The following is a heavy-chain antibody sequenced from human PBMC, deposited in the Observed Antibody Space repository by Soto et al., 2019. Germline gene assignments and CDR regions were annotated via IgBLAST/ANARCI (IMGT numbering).Heavy chain of an antibody. D-gene: IGHD3-10*01. CDR2: IYYSGST. CDR3: ARLGGSYYTIGPETR. Sequence: QLQLQESGPGLVKPSETLSLTCTVSGGSISSSSSYWGWIRQPPGKGLEWIGSIYYSGSTYYNPSLKSRVTIAVDTSKNQFSLKLSSVTAADTAVYYCARLGGSYYTIGPETRWGQGTLVTVSS. J-gene: IGHJ4*02. CDR1: GGSISSSSSY. V-gene: IGHV4-39*01.